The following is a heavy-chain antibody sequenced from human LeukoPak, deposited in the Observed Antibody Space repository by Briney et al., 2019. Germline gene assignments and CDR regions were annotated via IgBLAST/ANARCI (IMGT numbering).Heavy chain of an antibody. D-gene: IGHD3-22*01. J-gene: IGHJ3*02. V-gene: IGHV1-2*04. CDR3: ARGGYYDSSGNDAFDI. CDR1: GYTFSSYG. Sequence: ASVKVSCQASGYTFSSYGISWLRQAPGQGLEWMGWINPNSGGTNYAQKFQGWVTMTRDTSISTAYMELSRLRSDDTAVYYCARGGYYDSSGNDAFDIWGQGTMVTASS. CDR2: INPNSGGT.